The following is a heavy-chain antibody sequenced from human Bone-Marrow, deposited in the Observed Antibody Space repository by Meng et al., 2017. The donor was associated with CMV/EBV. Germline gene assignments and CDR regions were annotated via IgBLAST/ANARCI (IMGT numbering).Heavy chain of an antibody. Sequence: SCAASGFTFSSYWMSWVRQAPGKGLEWVANIKQDGSEKYYVDSVKGRFTISRDNAKNSLYLQMNSLRAEDTAVYYCAKDIVVVVAARLHYGMDVWGQGTTVTVSS. D-gene: IGHD2-15*01. CDR1: GFTFSSYW. CDR3: AKDIVVVVAARLHYGMDV. CDR2: IKQDGSEK. J-gene: IGHJ6*02. V-gene: IGHV3-7*01.